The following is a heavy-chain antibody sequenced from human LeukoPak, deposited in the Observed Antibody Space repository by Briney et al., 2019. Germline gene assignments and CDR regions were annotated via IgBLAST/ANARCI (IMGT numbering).Heavy chain of an antibody. D-gene: IGHD5-18*01. CDR3: ARRWIQLWAPLDY. CDR1: GFTFSGYA. V-gene: IGHV3-30-3*01. Sequence: GGSLRLSCVASGFTFSGYAMSWVRQAPGKGLEWVAVISYDGSNKYYADSVKGRFTISRDNSKNTLYLQMNSLRAEDTAVYYCARRWIQLWAPLDYWGQGTLVTASS. CDR2: ISYDGSNK. J-gene: IGHJ4*02.